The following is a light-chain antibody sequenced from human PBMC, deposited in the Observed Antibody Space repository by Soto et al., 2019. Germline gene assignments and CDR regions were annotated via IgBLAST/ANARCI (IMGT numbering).Light chain of an antibody. V-gene: IGKV3-15*01. CDR1: QSVDNN. CDR2: GSF. CDR3: QQYNDRPPIT. Sequence: EIVMTQSPVTLSASPGESATLSCRASQSVDNNVAWYQQKPGQAPRLLIVGSFARATGIPARFSGSGSGSEFTLTISGLQSEDFAVYYCQQYNDRPPITFGQGTRLETK. J-gene: IGKJ5*01.